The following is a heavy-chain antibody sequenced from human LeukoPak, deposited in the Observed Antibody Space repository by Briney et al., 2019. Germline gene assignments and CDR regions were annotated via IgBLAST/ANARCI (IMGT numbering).Heavy chain of an antibody. D-gene: IGHD3-22*01. CDR3: ARGSSGYYGIDI. V-gene: IGHV4-38-2*02. J-gene: IGHJ3*02. Sequence: PSETLSLTCTVSGYSISSGYYWGCIRQPPGKGLEWIGSIYHSGSTYYNPSLKSRVTISVDTSKNQFSLKLSSVTAADTAVYYCARGSSGYYGIDIWGQGTMVTVSS. CDR1: GYSISSGYY. CDR2: IYHSGST.